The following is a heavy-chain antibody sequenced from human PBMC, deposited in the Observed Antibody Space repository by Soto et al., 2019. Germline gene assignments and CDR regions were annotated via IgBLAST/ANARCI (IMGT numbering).Heavy chain of an antibody. J-gene: IGHJ4*02. CDR2: ISPNNGNT. CDR3: ARVQTYSSSWYHFDY. D-gene: IGHD6-19*01. V-gene: IGHV1-18*01. Sequence: ASVKVSCKASGYTFTSYGISWVRQAPGQGLEWMGWISPNNGNTKYAQKFQGRVTMTRDTSTSTVYMELSSLRSEDTAVYYCARVQTYSSSWYHFDYWGQGTLVTVSS. CDR1: GYTFTSYG.